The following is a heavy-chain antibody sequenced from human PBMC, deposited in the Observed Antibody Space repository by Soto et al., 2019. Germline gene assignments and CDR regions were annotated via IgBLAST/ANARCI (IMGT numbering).Heavy chain of an antibody. D-gene: IGHD3-22*01. CDR2: INHSENT. Sequence: SDTLSLTCAVYGGSFSGYYWSWIRQPPGKGLEWIGEINHSENTNYNPSIKRRVTISVDTSKNQFSLKLSSVTAADTAVYYCARHNCDGSGYYYDYYGMDVWGQGTTVTVSS. CDR1: GGSFSGYY. V-gene: IGHV4-34*01. CDR3: ARHNCDGSGYYYDYYGMDV. J-gene: IGHJ6*02.